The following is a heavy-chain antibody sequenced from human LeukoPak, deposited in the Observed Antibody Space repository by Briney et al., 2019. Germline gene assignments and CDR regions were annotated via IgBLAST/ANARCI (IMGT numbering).Heavy chain of an antibody. J-gene: IGHJ2*01. Sequence: ASVKVSCKASGYTFTSYDINWVRQATGQGLEWMGWMNPNSGNTGYAQKFQGRVTITRNTSISTAYMELSSLRSEDTAVYYCARDWGPRGYYDSSGLLVWGRGTLVTVSS. CDR1: GYTFTSYD. CDR3: ARDWGPRGYYDSSGLLV. V-gene: IGHV1-8*03. CDR2: MNPNSGNT. D-gene: IGHD3-22*01.